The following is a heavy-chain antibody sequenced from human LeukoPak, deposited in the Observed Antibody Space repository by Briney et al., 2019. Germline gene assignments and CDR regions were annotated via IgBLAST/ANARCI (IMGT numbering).Heavy chain of an antibody. J-gene: IGHJ4*02. CDR1: GFTFSRYG. CDR2: IRYDGSNK. Sequence: PGGSLGLSCAASGFTFSRYGMHWVRQAPGKGLEWVAFIRYDGSNKNYADSVKGRITTSRDNSKNTLYLQMNSLRAEDTAVYYCAKDPRDCSSASCYIAAAGFDYWGQGTLVTVSS. CDR3: AKDPRDCSSASCYIAAAGFDY. D-gene: IGHD2-2*02. V-gene: IGHV3-30*02.